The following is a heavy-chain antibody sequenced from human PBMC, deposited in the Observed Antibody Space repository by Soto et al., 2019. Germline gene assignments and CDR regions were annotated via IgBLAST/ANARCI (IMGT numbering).Heavy chain of an antibody. D-gene: IGHD3-3*01. CDR1: GYTFPSFD. CDR3: ARARLRSGYYY. Sequence: ASVKVSCKASGYTFPSFDINWVRQATGQGLEWMGWMNPNSGNTGYAQKFQGRVTMTRNTSISTAYMELSSLRSEDTAVYYCARARLRSGYYYWGQGTLVTVSS. CDR2: MNPNSGNT. J-gene: IGHJ4*02. V-gene: IGHV1-8*01.